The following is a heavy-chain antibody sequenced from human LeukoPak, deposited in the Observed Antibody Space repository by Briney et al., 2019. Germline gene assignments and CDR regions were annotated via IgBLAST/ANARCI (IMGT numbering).Heavy chain of an antibody. CDR3: ARDLRRLGELFP. J-gene: IGHJ5*02. Sequence: SETLSLTCTVSGGSINSYYWSWIRQPPGKGLEWIGYIYYSGSTNYNPSLKSRVTISVDTSKNQFSLKLSSVTAADTAVYYCARDLRRLGELFPWGQGTLVTVSS. CDR2: IYYSGST. V-gene: IGHV4-59*01. D-gene: IGHD3-16*01. CDR1: GGSINSYY.